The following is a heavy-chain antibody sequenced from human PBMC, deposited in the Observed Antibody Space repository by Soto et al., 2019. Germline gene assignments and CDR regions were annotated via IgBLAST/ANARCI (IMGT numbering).Heavy chain of an antibody. Sequence: KQSQTLSLTCAISGDSVSSNSAAWNWIRQSPSRGLEWLGRTYYRSKWYNDYAVSVKSRITINPDTSKNQFSLQLNSVTPEDTAVYYCAREAVGQSAGGWYGGEYYYYGMDVWGQGTTVTVSS. CDR1: GDSVSSNSAA. D-gene: IGHD6-19*01. CDR3: AREAVGQSAGGWYGGEYYYYGMDV. J-gene: IGHJ6*02. CDR2: TYYRSKWYN. V-gene: IGHV6-1*01.